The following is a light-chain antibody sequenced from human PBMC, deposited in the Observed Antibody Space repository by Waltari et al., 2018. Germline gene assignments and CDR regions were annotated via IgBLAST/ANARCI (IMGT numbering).Light chain of an antibody. CDR1: ILRTFY. J-gene: IGLJ2*01. CDR3: SSRDISGDVV. CDR2: GKN. V-gene: IGLV3-19*01. Sequence: SSELTQDPAVSVALGQTVRITCHGDILRTFYANCFRQKPRQAPELVIYGKNNRPSVIPGLFSASSSGTATSLTITGAQAEDEADYYCSSRDISGDVVFGGGTELTVL.